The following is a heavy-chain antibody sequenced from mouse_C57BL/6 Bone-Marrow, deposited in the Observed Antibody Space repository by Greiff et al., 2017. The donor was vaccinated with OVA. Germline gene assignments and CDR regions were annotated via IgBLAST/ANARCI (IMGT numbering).Heavy chain of an antibody. CDR2: ISNLAYSI. J-gene: IGHJ4*01. CDR3: ARRQPGGYAMDY. CDR1: GFTFSDYG. D-gene: IGHD4-1*01. V-gene: IGHV5-15*01. Sequence: EVKLMESGGGLVQPGGSLKLSCAASGFTFSDYGMAWVRQAPRKGPEWVAFISNLAYSIYYADTVTGRFTISRENAKNTLYLEMSSLRSEDTAMYYCARRQPGGYAMDYWGQGTSVTVSS.